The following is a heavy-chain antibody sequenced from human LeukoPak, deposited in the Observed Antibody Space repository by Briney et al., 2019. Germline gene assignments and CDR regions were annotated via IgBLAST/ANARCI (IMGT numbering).Heavy chain of an antibody. CDR2: IKKEDGSEK. J-gene: IGHJ6*02. V-gene: IGHV3-7*01. Sequence: GGSLRLSCLVSGFTITDHWMSWVRQAPGKGLEWVSYIKKEDGSEKYYMDSVKGRFTISRDNAKNSVYLQVNSLRAEDSAVYYCARGHFGLDVWGQGTTVTVSS. CDR1: GFTITDHW. CDR3: ARGHFGLDV.